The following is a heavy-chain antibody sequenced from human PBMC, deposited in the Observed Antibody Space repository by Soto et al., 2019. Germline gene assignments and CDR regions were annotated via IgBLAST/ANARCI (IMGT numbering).Heavy chain of an antibody. J-gene: IGHJ6*02. V-gene: IGHV1-18*01. D-gene: IGHD1-26*01. CDR1: GYTFTSYG. Sequence: ASVKVSCKXSGYTFTSYGISWVRQAPGQGLEWMGWISAYNGNTNYAQKLQGRVTMTTDTSTSTAYMELRSLRSDDTAVYYCARDRAVGATAYYYYGMDVWGQGTTVTVSS. CDR2: ISAYNGNT. CDR3: ARDRAVGATAYYYYGMDV.